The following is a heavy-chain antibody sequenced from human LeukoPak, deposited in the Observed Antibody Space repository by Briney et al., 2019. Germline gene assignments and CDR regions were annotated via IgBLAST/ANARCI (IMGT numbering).Heavy chain of an antibody. D-gene: IGHD2-15*01. Sequence: PGGSLRLSCAASGFTFSSYAMSWVRQAPGKGLEWVSVIYSGGSTYYADSVKGRFTISRDNSKNTLYLQMNSLRAEDTAVYYCARGWWSKSDYWGQGTLVTVSS. CDR1: GFTFSSYA. J-gene: IGHJ4*02. V-gene: IGHV3-53*01. CDR2: IYSGGST. CDR3: ARGWWSKSDY.